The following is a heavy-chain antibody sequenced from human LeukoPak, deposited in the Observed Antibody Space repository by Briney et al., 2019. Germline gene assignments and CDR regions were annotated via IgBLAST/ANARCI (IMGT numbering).Heavy chain of an antibody. V-gene: IGHV3-23*01. CDR3: ANFRLAAAASGHYFDY. CDR2: ISGSGGST. D-gene: IGHD6-25*01. CDR1: EVTFSSYW. J-gene: IGHJ4*02. Sequence: GGALRLSCAASEVTFSSYWMSWVRQAPGKGLEWGSAISGSGGSTYYAYSVKGRFTISRDNSQTTLYLQLNSLRAEDTAVYYCANFRLAAAASGHYFDYWGQGTMVTVSS.